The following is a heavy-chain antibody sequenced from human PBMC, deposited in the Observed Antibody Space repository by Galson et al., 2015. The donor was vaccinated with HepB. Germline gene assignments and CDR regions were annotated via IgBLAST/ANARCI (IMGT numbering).Heavy chain of an antibody. Sequence: SETLSLTCTVSDGSISISRYYWGWIRQPPGKGLEWIGHIFYSGNTYYTPSLRGRVTISLDTSRNQFSLKLTSVTAADTAFYYCARHFMGVDTAMVIDYWGQGTLVTVSS. D-gene: IGHD5-18*01. CDR1: DGSISISRYY. J-gene: IGHJ4*02. V-gene: IGHV4-39*01. CDR2: IFYSGNT. CDR3: ARHFMGVDTAMVIDY.